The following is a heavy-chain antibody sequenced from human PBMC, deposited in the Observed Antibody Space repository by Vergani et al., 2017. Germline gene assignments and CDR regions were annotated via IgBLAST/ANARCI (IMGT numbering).Heavy chain of an antibody. D-gene: IGHD3-22*01. Sequence: EVQLLESGGGLVQPGGSLRLSCAASGFTFSSYAMSWVRQAPGKGLEWVSAISGSGGSTYYADSVKGRFTISRDNSKNTLYLQMNSLRAEDTAVYYCAKDSYYYESSGYSGDDYWGQGTLVTVSS. V-gene: IGHV3-23*01. J-gene: IGHJ4*02. CDR3: AKDSYYYESSGYSGDDY. CDR1: GFTFSSYA. CDR2: ISGSGGST.